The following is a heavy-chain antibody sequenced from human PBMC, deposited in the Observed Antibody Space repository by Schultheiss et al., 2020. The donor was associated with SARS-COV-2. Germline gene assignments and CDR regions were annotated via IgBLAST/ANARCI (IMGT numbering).Heavy chain of an antibody. J-gene: IGHJ4*02. CDR3: ARLAVEYSSSSRGIDY. D-gene: IGHD6-6*01. Sequence: SETLSLTCAVYGGSFSGYYWSWIRQPPGKGLEWIGEINHSGSTNYNPSLKSRVTMSVDTSKNQFSLKLSSVTAADTAVYYCARLAVEYSSSSRGIDYWGQGTLVTVSS. V-gene: IGHV4-34*01. CDR2: INHSGST. CDR1: GGSFSGYY.